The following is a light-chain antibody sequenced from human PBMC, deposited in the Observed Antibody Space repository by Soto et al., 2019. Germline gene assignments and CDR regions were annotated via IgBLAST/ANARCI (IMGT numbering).Light chain of an antibody. Sequence: SYELTQPPSVSVSPGQTASITCSGDKLGDKYACWYQQKPGRSPVLVIYQDGKRPSGIPERFSGSNSGNTATLTISGTQAMDEADYYCQAWDSSPVFGGGTKLTVL. CDR3: QAWDSSPV. J-gene: IGLJ2*01. V-gene: IGLV3-1*01. CDR2: QDG. CDR1: KLGDKY.